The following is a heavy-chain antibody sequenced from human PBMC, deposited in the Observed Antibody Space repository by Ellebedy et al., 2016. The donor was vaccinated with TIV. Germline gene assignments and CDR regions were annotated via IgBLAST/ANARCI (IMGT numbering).Heavy chain of an antibody. Sequence: AASVKVSCKASGYTFTNYHLNWVRQAAGRGLEWMGWLNPDSGDAGSAQKFQGRVTISRDTSTNTAYMELSSLTSEDTAVYYCARVSDSSIRCHQIDPWGLGTLVTVSS. CDR1: GYTFTNYH. CDR3: ARVSDSSIRCHQIDP. V-gene: IGHV1-8*03. J-gene: IGHJ5*02. D-gene: IGHD2-2*01. CDR2: LNPDSGDA.